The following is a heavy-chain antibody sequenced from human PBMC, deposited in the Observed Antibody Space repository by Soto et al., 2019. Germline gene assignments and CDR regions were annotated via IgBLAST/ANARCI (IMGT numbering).Heavy chain of an antibody. Sequence: EVQLLESGGGLIQPGGSLRLSCAASGFAFSRSAMAWVRQAPEKGLEWVSSISEGGGTTFYAGSVEGRFTISRDNSKNTLYLQMNSVRAHDTAVYYCAKGGYRHAYDWGRGTLVTVSS. CDR1: GFAFSRSA. J-gene: IGHJ4*02. CDR2: ISEGGGTT. V-gene: IGHV3-23*01. D-gene: IGHD3-16*01. CDR3: AKGGYRHAYD.